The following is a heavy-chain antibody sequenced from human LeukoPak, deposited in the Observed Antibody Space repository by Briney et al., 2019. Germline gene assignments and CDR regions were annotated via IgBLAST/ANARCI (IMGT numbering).Heavy chain of an antibody. V-gene: IGHV4-34*01. CDR3: ARGGYYGDYGY. Sequence: PSETLSLTCAVYGGSFSGYYWSWIRQPPGKGLEWIGEINHSGSTNYNPSHKSRVTISVDTSKNQFSLKLSSVTAADTAVYYCARGGYYGDYGYWGQGTLVTVSS. D-gene: IGHD4-17*01. CDR1: GGSFSGYY. J-gene: IGHJ4*02. CDR2: INHSGST.